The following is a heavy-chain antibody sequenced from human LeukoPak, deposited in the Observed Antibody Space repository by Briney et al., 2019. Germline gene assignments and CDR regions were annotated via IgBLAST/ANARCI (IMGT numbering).Heavy chain of an antibody. V-gene: IGHV3-48*03. CDR3: ARGGSFVEY. J-gene: IGHJ4*02. D-gene: IGHD3-10*01. CDR1: GFTFSNYE. Sequence: GSLRLSCAASGFTFSNYEMHWVRRAPGKGLEWVAYISSGGSTVYYADSVKGRFTVSRDNAKNSLYLQMSSLRAEDTAVYYCARGGSFVEYWGQGTLVSVSS. CDR2: ISSGGSTV.